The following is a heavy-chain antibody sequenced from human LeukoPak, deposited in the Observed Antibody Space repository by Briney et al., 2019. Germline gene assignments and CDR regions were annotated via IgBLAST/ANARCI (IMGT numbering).Heavy chain of an antibody. CDR2: IRSKAYGGTT. V-gene: IGHV3-49*04. Sequence: PGRSLRLSCTASGFTFGDYAMSWVRQAPGKGLEWVGFIRSKAYGGTTEYAASVKGRFTISRDDSKSIAYLQMNSLKTGDTAVYYCTRGHYYYDSSGYPYWGQGTLVTVSS. CDR3: TRGHYYYDSSGYPY. CDR1: GFTFGDYA. J-gene: IGHJ4*02. D-gene: IGHD3-22*01.